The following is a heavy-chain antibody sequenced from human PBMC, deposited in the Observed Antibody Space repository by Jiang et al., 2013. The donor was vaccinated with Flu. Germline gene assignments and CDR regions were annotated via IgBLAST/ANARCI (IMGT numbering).Heavy chain of an antibody. V-gene: IGHV4-30-2*01. CDR1: GGSLSSGGYS. CDR3: ARVHTFNVLGQHKGSIDY. Sequence: SGPGLVKPSQTLSLTCSVSGGSLSSGGYSWSWIRQPPGKGLEWIGYIYHTGNRYYNPSVKSRLTISVDRSKNEFSLKLSSVTAADTAVYYCARVHTFNVLGQHKGSIDYWGQGMLVTVSS. CDR2: IYHTGNR. J-gene: IGHJ4*02. D-gene: IGHD1-1*01.